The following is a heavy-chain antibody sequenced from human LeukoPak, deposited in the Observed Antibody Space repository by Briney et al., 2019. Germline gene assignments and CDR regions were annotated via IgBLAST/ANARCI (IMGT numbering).Heavy chain of an antibody. D-gene: IGHD5-24*01. CDR1: GGSINSHY. J-gene: IGHJ6*03. V-gene: IGHV4-59*11. CDR2: IYYRGTT. Sequence: SETLSLTFTVSGGSINSHYWSWIRQPPGKGLEWIGHIYYRGTTKYIPSLKSRVTISLDMSKNQLSLKLTSATAADTAVYYCARSVATIFDYHMDVWGNGTTVTVSS. CDR3: ARSVATIFDYHMDV.